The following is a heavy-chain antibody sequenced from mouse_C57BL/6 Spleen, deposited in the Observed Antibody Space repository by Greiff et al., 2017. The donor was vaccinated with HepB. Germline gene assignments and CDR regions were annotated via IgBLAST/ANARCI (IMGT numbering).Heavy chain of an antibody. V-gene: IGHV1-82*01. D-gene: IGHD3-2*02. Sequence: QVQLKESGPELVKPGASVKISCKASGYAFSSSWMHWVKQRPGKGLEWIGRIYPGDGDTNYNGKFKGKATLTADKSSSTAYMQLSSLTSEDSAVYFCAREGSSGNVGWFAYWGQGTLVTVSA. CDR1: GYAFSSSW. CDR2: IYPGDGDT. J-gene: IGHJ3*01. CDR3: AREGSSGNVGWFAY.